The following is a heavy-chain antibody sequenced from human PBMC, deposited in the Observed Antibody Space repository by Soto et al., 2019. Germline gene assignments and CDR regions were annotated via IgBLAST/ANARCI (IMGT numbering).Heavy chain of an antibody. CDR1: GYSISSGYY. J-gene: IGHJ1*01. Sequence: SETLSLTCAVSGYSISSGYYWGWIRQPPGKGLEWIGSIYHSGSTYYNPSLKSRVTISVDTAKNQFSLKLSSVTATDTAVYYCARAHYDPHFPHDYWGQGTLVIVSS. CDR2: IYHSGST. D-gene: IGHD3-22*01. V-gene: IGHV4-38-2*01. CDR3: ARAHYDPHFPHDY.